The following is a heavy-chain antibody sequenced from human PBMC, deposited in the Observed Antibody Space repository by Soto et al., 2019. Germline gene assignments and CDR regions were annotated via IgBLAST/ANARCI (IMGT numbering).Heavy chain of an antibody. CDR3: AKDLGAKVEPEPRWRYDFWSGQDYYYYYYMDV. D-gene: IGHD3-3*01. V-gene: IGHV3-23*01. J-gene: IGHJ6*03. CDR1: GFTFSSYA. Sequence: GGSLRLSCAASGFTFSSYAMSWVRQAPGKGLEWVSAISGSGGSTYYADSVKGRFTISRDNSKNTLYLQMNSLRAEDTAVYYCAKDLGAKVEPEPRWRYDFWSGQDYYYYYYMDVWGKGTTVTVSS. CDR2: ISGSGGST.